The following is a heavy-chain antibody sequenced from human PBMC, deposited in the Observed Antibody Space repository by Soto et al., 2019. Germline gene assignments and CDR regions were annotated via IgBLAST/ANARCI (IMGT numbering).Heavy chain of an antibody. D-gene: IGHD6-6*01. Sequence: SETLSLTCAVYGGSFSGYYWSWIRQPPGKGLEWIGEINHSGSTNYNPSLKSRVTISVDTSKNQFSLKLSSVTAADTAVYYCARSRGNEYSSSPQRYYYYYYGMDVWGQGTTVTVSS. V-gene: IGHV4-34*01. CDR1: GGSFSGYY. CDR3: ARSRGNEYSSSPQRYYYYYYGMDV. J-gene: IGHJ6*02. CDR2: INHSGST.